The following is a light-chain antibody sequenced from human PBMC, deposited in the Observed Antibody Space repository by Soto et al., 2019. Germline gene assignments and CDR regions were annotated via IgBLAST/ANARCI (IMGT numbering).Light chain of an antibody. CDR3: QQSYRIPWT. CDR2: AAS. CDR1: QSISTY. Sequence: DIQMTQSPSSLSASVGDRVTITCRASQSISTYVNWYQQKPGKAPKVLIHAASSLQSGVPSRFSGSGSGTDFSLTISSLQPEDFAGYYCQQSYRIPWTFGQGTKVEIK. V-gene: IGKV1-39*01. J-gene: IGKJ1*01.